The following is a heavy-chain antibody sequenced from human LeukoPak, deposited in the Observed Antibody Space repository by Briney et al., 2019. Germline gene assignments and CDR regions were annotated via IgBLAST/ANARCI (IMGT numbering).Heavy chain of an antibody. Sequence: GGSLSLSCEASGLPFDDHGMQWLRQAPGRGLEWVSGISWNGGSTGYADSVKGRFTISRDNTKNSLYLQMNSLRPEDTAFYYCTKELYTTNHFDSWGQGTLVTVSS. J-gene: IGHJ4*02. CDR1: GLPFDDHG. V-gene: IGHV3-9*01. CDR3: TKELYTTNHFDS. CDR2: ISWNGGST. D-gene: IGHD2-2*02.